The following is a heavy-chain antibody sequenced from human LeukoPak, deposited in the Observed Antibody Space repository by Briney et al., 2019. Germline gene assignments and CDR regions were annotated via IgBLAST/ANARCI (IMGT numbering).Heavy chain of an antibody. J-gene: IGHJ4*02. V-gene: IGHV3-7*01. D-gene: IGHD5-18*01. CDR2: IKQDGSEK. Sequence: GGSLRLSCAASGYILSSYWMSWVRQAPGKGLEWVANIKQDGSEKYYVDSVKGRFTISRDNAKNSLYLQLNSLIAEDSAVYYCARALQLWYDYWGQGTLVTVSS. CDR1: GYILSSYW. CDR3: ARALQLWYDY.